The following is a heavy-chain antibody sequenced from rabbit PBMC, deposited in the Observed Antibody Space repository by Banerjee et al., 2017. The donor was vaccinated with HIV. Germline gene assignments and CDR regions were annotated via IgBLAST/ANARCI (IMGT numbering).Heavy chain of an antibody. V-gene: IGHV1S45*01. CDR3: ARDTGSSFSSYGMDL. Sequence: LEESGGGLVKPGGTLTLTCTVSGFSFSSNWICWVRQAPGKGLEWVVCIDAGSSGFTYFANWAKGRFTISKTSSTTVTLQMTSLTAADTATYFCARDTGSSFSSYGMDLWGPGTLVTVS. J-gene: IGHJ6*01. CDR2: IDAGSSGFT. D-gene: IGHD8-1*01. CDR1: GFSFSSNW.